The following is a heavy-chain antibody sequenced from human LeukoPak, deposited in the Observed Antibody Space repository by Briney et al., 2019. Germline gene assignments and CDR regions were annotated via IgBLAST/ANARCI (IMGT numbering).Heavy chain of an antibody. J-gene: IGHJ4*02. CDR1: GDSFTSVTDY. D-gene: IGHD6-19*01. V-gene: IGHV4-39*07. Sequence: SETLSLTCTVSGDSFTSVTDYWAWIRQPPGKGLEWIASGDYSGGTYYNPSLESRAAISADMSKNQISLKLTSVTGADTVVYYSAAERGEEYSSGWYKTNYFYNWGQGIRVTVSS. CDR2: GDYSGGT. CDR3: AAERGEEYSSGWYKTNYFYN.